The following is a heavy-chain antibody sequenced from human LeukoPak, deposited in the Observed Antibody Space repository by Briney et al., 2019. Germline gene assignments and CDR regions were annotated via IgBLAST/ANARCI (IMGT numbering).Heavy chain of an antibody. V-gene: IGHV3-30-3*01. Sequence: PGGSLRLSCAASGFTFSSYAIHWVRQAPGKGLEWVAVISYDGSNKYYADSVKGRFTISRDNSKNTLYLQMNSLRAEDTAVYYCARDPGAIFGVVAHFDYWGQGTLVTVSS. CDR3: ARDPGAIFGVVAHFDY. D-gene: IGHD3-3*01. J-gene: IGHJ4*02. CDR2: ISYDGSNK. CDR1: GFTFSSYA.